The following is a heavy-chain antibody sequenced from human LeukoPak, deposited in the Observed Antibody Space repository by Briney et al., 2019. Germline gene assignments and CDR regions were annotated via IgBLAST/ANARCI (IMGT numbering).Heavy chain of an antibody. CDR3: AREEYQLLSPYYYYGMDV. CDR1: GFTFSSYG. CDR2: IWYDGSKK. V-gene: IGHV3-33*01. D-gene: IGHD2-2*01. J-gene: IGHJ6*02. Sequence: PGGSLRLSCATSGFTFSSYGFHWVRQAPIKGLEWVAVIWYDGSKKYYADSVKGRFTISRDDSKNTVYLQMDSLRAEDTAMYYCAREEYQLLSPYYYYGMDVWGQGTTVTVSS.